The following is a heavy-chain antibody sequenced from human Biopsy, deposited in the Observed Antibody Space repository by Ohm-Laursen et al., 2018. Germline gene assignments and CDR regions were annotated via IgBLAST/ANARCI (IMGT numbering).Heavy chain of an antibody. D-gene: IGHD6-13*01. CDR3: ARTPILIVSAGLVYRHRRHLQGMDA. J-gene: IGHJ6*02. CDR1: GFSLSVRGMC. V-gene: IGHV2-70*11. CDR2: VDWDDYK. Sequence: PTQTLTLTCSFSGFSLSVRGMCVSWIRQAPGKALEWLARVDWDDYKDYSASLQTKPSISKDTSNDQVVLTVNNVDPADTATYYCARTPILIVSAGLVYRHRRHLQGMDAWGQGIAVTVS.